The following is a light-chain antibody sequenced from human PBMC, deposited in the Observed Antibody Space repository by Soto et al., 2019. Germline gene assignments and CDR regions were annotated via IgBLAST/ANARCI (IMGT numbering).Light chain of an antibody. CDR1: QSVTNSF. V-gene: IGKV3-20*01. CDR2: GAS. CDR3: QQYGSSPT. Sequence: EIVLTQSPGTLSLSPGERATLSCRASQSVTNSFLAWYQQKPGQAARLLIYGASSRATGIPDRFSGSGSGTDFTLTISRLEPEDFAVYYCQQYGSSPTFGQGTKVDIK. J-gene: IGKJ1*01.